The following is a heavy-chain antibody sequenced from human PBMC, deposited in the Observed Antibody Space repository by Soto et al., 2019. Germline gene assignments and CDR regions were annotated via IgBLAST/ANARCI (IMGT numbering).Heavy chain of an antibody. CDR2: IYTGGAT. CDR3: VRESYGTA. CDR1: GFTVSSSY. J-gene: IGHJ5*02. Sequence: EVQLVESGGGLIQPGGSLRLSCAASGFTVSSSYMSWVRQAPGKGLEWVSIIYTGGATYYPDSVKGRFTISRDDSKNTLFLQMDGLRVEDTAIYYCVRESYGTAWGQGTQVTVSS. D-gene: IGHD1-26*01. V-gene: IGHV3-53*01.